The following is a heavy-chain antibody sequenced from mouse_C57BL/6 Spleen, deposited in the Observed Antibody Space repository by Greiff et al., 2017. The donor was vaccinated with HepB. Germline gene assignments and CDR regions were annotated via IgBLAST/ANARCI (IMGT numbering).Heavy chain of an antibody. CDR2: INPNNGGT. J-gene: IGHJ1*03. V-gene: IGHV1-18*01. CDR1: GYTFTDYN. D-gene: IGHD1-1*01. CDR3: ARRKYYYGSSYWYFDV. Sequence: EVQLQQSGPELVKPGASVKIPCKASGYTFTDYNMDWVKQSHGKSLEWIGDINPNNGGTIYNQKFKGKATLTVDKSSSTAYMELRSLTSEDTAVYYCARRKYYYGSSYWYFDVWGTGTTVTVSS.